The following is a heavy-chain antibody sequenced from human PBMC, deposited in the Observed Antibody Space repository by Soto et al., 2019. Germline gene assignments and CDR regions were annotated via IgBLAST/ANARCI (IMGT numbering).Heavy chain of an antibody. J-gene: IGHJ6*02. CDR2: ISYDGSNK. Sequence: QVQLVESGGGVVQPGRSLRLSCAASGFTFSSYDMHWVRQTPGEGLEWVAVISYDGSNKYYADSVKGRFTISRDNSKNTLYLQMNSLRAEDTAVYYCLGSSSRDYYYYGMDVWGQGTTVTVSS. CDR1: GFTFSSYD. D-gene: IGHD6-13*01. CDR3: LGSSSRDYYYYGMDV. V-gene: IGHV3-30-3*01.